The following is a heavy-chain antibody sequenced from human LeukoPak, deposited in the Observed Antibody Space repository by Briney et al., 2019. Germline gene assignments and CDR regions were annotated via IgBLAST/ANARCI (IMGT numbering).Heavy chain of an antibody. Sequence: GGSLRLSCAASGLTFSSHWMHWVRQAPGKGLVWVSRITNDGSSTTYADSVKGRFTISRDNAKNMLYLQVNSLRAEDTAVYHCATQQGGNPAYWGQGTLVTVSS. CDR2: ITNDGSST. J-gene: IGHJ4*02. CDR1: GLTFSSHW. V-gene: IGHV3-74*01. D-gene: IGHD1-14*01. CDR3: ATQQGGNPAY.